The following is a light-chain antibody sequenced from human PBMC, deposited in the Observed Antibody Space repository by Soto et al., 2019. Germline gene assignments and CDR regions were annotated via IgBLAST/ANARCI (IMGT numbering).Light chain of an antibody. V-gene: IGLV2-14*03. CDR1: SSDVGGYNY. CDR2: DVS. J-gene: IGLJ2*01. CDR3: SSLTSRSTLI. Sequence: QSALTQPASVSGSPGHWITISCTGTSSDVGGYNYVSWYQQHPGKAPKLMIYDVSNRPSGVSNRFSGSKSGNTATLTISGLQAEDEADYYCSSLTSRSTLIFGGGTKLTVL.